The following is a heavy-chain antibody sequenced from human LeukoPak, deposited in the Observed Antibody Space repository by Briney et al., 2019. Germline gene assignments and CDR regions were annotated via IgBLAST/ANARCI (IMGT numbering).Heavy chain of an antibody. J-gene: IGHJ3*02. D-gene: IGHD6-19*01. V-gene: IGHV3-15*01. CDR1: GFTFSNAW. CDR3: TTGQLGSGWIPDAFDI. Sequence: PGGSLRLSCAASGFTFSNAWMSWVRQAPGKGLEWVGRIKSKTDGGTTDYAAPVKGRFTISRDDSKNTLYLQMNSLKTEDTAVYYCTTGQLGSGWIPDAFDIWGQGTVVTVSS. CDR2: IKSKTDGGTT.